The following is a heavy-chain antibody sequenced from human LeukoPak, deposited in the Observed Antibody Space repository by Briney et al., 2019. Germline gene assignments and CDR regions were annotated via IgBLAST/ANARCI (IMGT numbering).Heavy chain of an antibody. CDR2: IYYSGST. V-gene: IGHV4-59*08. J-gene: IGHJ6*03. Sequence: SETLSLTCTVSGGSISSYYWNWIRQPPGKGLEWIGYIYYSGSTNYNPSLKSRVTISVDTSKNQFSLKLSSVTAADTAVYYCVTGYYYYMDVWGKGTTVTVSS. CDR1: GGSISSYY. CDR3: VTGYYYYMDV. D-gene: IGHD3-10*01.